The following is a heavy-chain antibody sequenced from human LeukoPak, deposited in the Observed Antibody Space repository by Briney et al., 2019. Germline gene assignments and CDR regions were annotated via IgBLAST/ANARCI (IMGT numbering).Heavy chain of an antibody. CDR1: GFTFSSYG. D-gene: IGHD3-22*01. CDR3: AKSRDYDSSGYLA. J-gene: IGHJ5*02. CDR2: IWYDGSNK. V-gene: IGHV3-33*06. Sequence: PGRSLRLSCAASGFTFSSYGMHWVRQAPGKGLEWVAVIWYDGSNKYYADSVKGRFTISRDNSTNPLYLTMNSPTAEDTAVYYCAKSRDYDSSGYLAWGQGTLVTVSS.